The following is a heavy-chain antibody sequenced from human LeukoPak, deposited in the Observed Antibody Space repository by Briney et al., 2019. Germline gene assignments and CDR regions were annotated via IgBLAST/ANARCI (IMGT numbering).Heavy chain of an antibody. D-gene: IGHD3-22*01. CDR3: ARGIDYYDSSGYYYYFDY. CDR2: IWYDGSNK. Sequence: GGSQRLSCAASGFTFSSYGMHWVRQAPGKGLEWVAVIWYDGSNKYYADSVKGRFTISRDNSKNTLYLQMNSLRAEDTAVYYCARGIDYYDSSGYYYYFDYWGQGTLVTVSS. CDR1: GFTFSSYG. J-gene: IGHJ4*02. V-gene: IGHV3-33*01.